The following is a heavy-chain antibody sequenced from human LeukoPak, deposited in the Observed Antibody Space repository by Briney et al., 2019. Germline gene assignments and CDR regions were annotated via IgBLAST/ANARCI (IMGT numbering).Heavy chain of an antibody. J-gene: IGHJ4*02. D-gene: IGHD3-22*01. Sequence: GGSLRLSCAASGFTFSSYGMHWVRQAPGKGLEWVAFIRYDGSNKYYADSVKGRFTISRDNSKNTLYLQMNSLRAEDTAVYYCAKGFTDYYDSSGYRKGEFDYWGQGTLVTVSS. CDR3: AKGFTDYYDSSGYRKGEFDY. CDR2: IRYDGSNK. CDR1: GFTFSSYG. V-gene: IGHV3-30*02.